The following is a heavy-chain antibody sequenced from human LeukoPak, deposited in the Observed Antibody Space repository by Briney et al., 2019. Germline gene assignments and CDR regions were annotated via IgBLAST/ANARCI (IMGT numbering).Heavy chain of an antibody. CDR1: GFTFSSYG. CDR3: AKWPAMGDSHDAFDI. J-gene: IGHJ3*02. V-gene: IGHV3-33*06. CDR2: IWYDGSNK. D-gene: IGHD2-21*01. Sequence: GGSLRLSCAASGFTFSSYGMHWVRQAPGKGLEWVAVIWYDGSNKYYADSVKGRFTISRDNSKNTLHLQMNSLRAEDTAVYYCAKWPAMGDSHDAFDIWGQGTMVTVSS.